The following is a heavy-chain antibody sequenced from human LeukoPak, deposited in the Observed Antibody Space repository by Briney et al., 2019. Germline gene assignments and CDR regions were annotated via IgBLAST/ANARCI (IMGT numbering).Heavy chain of an antibody. V-gene: IGHV4-30-2*01. J-gene: IGHJ4*02. CDR3: ARWFEYGSSTRPELFDY. CDR1: GGSISSGGYY. CDR2: IYHSGST. Sequence: SETLPLTCTVSGGSISSGGYYWSWIRQPPGKGLEWIGYIYHSGSTYYNPSLKSRVTISVDRSKNQFSLKLSSVTAADTAVYYCARWFEYGSSTRPELFDYWGQGTLVTVSS. D-gene: IGHD6-6*01.